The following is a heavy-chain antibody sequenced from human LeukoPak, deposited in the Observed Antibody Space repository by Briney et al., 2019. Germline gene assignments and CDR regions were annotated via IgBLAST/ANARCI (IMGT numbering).Heavy chain of an antibody. CDR2: MNPNSGGT. CDR1: AYTFTASY. CDR3: ARDPPGGY. D-gene: IGHD3-16*01. J-gene: IGHJ4*02. V-gene: IGHV1-2*02. Sequence: GASVTVSFTASAYTFTASYIYWVGQAPGQGLEWMGWMNPNSGGTNYAQRFQGRVTMTRDTDISTAYMELTRLRSDDTAVYYCARDPPGGYWGQGTLVTVSS.